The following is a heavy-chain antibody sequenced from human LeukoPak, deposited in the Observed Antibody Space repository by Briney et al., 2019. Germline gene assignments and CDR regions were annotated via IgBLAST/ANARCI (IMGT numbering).Heavy chain of an antibody. Sequence: PGGSLRLSCTASGFTFSSYDMSWIRQAPGKGLEWVSAISGSGGSTYYADSVKGRFTISRDNSKNTLYLQMNSLRAEDTAVYYCAKDNIRGSIDFWGQGTLVTVSS. CDR1: GFTFSSYD. D-gene: IGHD5-12*01. V-gene: IGHV3-23*01. J-gene: IGHJ4*02. CDR2: ISGSGGST. CDR3: AKDNIRGSIDF.